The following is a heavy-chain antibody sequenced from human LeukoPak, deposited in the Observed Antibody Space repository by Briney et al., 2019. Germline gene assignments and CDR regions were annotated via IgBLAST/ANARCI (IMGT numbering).Heavy chain of an antibody. D-gene: IGHD3-16*01. J-gene: IGHJ4*02. CDR1: GDSISSYY. CDR3: TRDKGGGVQDY. Sequence: SETLSLTCTVSGDSISSYYWSWIRQPPGKGLEWIGSIYYSGSTYYNPSLKSRVSISIDTSKNQFSLKLSSVTAADTAVYYCTRDKGGGVQDYWGQGALVTVSS. CDR2: IYYSGST. V-gene: IGHV4-59*12.